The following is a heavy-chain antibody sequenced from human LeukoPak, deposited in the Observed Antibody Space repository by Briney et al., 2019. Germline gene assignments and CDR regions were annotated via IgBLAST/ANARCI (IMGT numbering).Heavy chain of an antibody. CDR3: ARDRLRLGYERTNWFDP. Sequence: ASVKVSCKASGYTFTGYYVHWLRQAPGQGLEWMGWINPNTGGTNYQGRVTMTRDTSINTAHMELSRLRSDDTAVFYCARDRLRLGYERTNWFDPWGQGTLVTLSS. D-gene: IGHD2-15*01. CDR2: INPNTGGT. CDR1: GYTFTGYY. V-gene: IGHV1-2*02. J-gene: IGHJ5*02.